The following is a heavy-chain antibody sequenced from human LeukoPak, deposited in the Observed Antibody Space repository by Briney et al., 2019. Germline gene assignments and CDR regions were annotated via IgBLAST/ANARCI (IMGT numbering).Heavy chain of an antibody. J-gene: IGHJ5*02. Sequence: SETLSLTCTVSGYSISSGYYWGWIRQPPGKGLEWIGNIYPSGTTCYNPSLKTRVTISVDTSKNQFSLKLSSVTAADTAVYFCARAYSSSWYFNWFDPWGQGTLVTVSS. CDR2: IYPSGTT. V-gene: IGHV4-38-2*02. CDR1: GYSISSGYY. CDR3: ARAYSSSWYFNWFDP. D-gene: IGHD6-13*01.